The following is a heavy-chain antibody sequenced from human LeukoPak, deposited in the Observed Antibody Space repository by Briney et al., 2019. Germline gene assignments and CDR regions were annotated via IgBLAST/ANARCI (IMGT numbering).Heavy chain of an antibody. CDR2: INTNTGNP. Sequence: ASVKVSCKASGYTFTSYAMNWVRQAPGQGLEWMGWINTNTGNPTYAQGFTGRSVFSLDTSVSTAYLQISSLKAEDTAVYYCARSRLWFGEQHLDYWGQGTLVTVSS. CDR1: GYTFTSYA. V-gene: IGHV7-4-1*02. D-gene: IGHD3-10*01. CDR3: ARSRLWFGEQHLDY. J-gene: IGHJ4*02.